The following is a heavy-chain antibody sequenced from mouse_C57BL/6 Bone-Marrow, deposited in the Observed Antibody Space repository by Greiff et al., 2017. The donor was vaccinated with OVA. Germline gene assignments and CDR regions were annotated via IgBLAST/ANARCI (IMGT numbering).Heavy chain of an antibody. CDR2: ISYDGSN. Sequence: EVKLQESGPGLVKPSQSLSLTCSVTGYSITSGYYWNWIRQFPGNKLEWMGYISYDGSNNYNPSLKNRISITRDTSKNQFFLKLNSVTTEDTATYYCARYDYVLDYWGQGTTLTVSS. CDR3: ARYDYVLDY. V-gene: IGHV3-6*01. J-gene: IGHJ2*01. CDR1: GYSITSGYY. D-gene: IGHD2-4*01.